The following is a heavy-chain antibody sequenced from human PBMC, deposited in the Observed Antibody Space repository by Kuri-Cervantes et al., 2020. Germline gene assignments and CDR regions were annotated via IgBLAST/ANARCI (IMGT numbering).Heavy chain of an antibody. CDR1: GFTFDDYA. CDR3: AKGPRWELPYYFDY. Sequence: SLKISCAASGFTFDDYAMHWVRQAPGKGLEWVSGISWNSGSIGYADSVKGRFTISRDNAKNSLYLQRNSLRAEDTALYYCAKGPRWELPYYFDYWGQGILVTVSS. CDR2: ISWNSGSI. J-gene: IGHJ4*02. D-gene: IGHD1-26*01. V-gene: IGHV3-9*01.